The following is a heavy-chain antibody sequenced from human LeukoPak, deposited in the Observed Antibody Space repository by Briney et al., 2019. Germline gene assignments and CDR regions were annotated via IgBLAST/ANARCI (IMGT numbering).Heavy chain of an antibody. CDR1: VFTFGDYA. J-gene: IGHJ4*02. V-gene: IGHV3-9*01. D-gene: IGHD4-23*01. CDR2: ISWNSGRR. Sequence: PGGSLRLSCAASVFTFGDYAMSWVRQAPGKGLEWISIISWNSGRRTYADSVKGRFTISRDNAKNSLYLQMKSLTPEDTALYYCAKDMNPGGTSFDYWGQGTLVTVSS. CDR3: AKDMNPGGTSFDY.